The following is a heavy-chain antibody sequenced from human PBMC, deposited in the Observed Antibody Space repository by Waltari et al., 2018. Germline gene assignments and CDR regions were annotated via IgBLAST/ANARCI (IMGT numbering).Heavy chain of an antibody. CDR1: GGSISSGSYY. V-gene: IGHV4-61*02. CDR2: IYTSGST. CDR3: ARERGGSSWANDAFDI. D-gene: IGHD6-13*01. J-gene: IGHJ3*02. Sequence: QVQLQESGPGLVKPSQTLSLTCTVSGGSISSGSYYWSWIRQTAGKGLEWIGRIYTSGSTNYNPSLKSRVTISVDTSKTQFSLKLSSVTAADTAVYYCARERGGSSWANDAFDIWGQGTMVTVSS.